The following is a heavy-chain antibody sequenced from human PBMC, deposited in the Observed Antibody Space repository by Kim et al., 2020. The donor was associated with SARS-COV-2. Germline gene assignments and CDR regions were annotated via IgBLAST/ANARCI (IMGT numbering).Heavy chain of an antibody. V-gene: IGHV4-39*01. D-gene: IGHD6-19*01. CDR3: VLGPAGYSSGYFDY. CDR1: GGSISSSSYY. J-gene: IGHJ4*02. Sequence: SETLSLTCTVSGGSISSSSYYWGWIRQPPGKGLEWIGSIYYSGSTYYNPSLKSRVTISVDTSKNQFSLKLSSVTAADTAVYYCVLGPAGYSSGYFDYWGQGALVIVSS. CDR2: IYYSGST.